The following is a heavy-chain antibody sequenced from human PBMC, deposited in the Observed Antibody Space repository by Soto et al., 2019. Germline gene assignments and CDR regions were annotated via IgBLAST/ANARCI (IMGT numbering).Heavy chain of an antibody. CDR1: GFTFSSYG. D-gene: IGHD1-26*01. CDR3: AKGVDSGSIFDY. V-gene: IGHV3-30*18. Sequence: PGGSLRLSCAASGFTFSSYGMHWVRQAPGKGLEWVAVISYDGSNKYYADPVKGRFTISRDNSKNTLYLQMNSLRAEDTAVYYCAKGVDSGSIFDYWGQGTLVTVSS. CDR2: ISYDGSNK. J-gene: IGHJ4*02.